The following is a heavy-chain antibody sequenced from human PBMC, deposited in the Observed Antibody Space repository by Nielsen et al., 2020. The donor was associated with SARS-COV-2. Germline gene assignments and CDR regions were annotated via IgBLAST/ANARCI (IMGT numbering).Heavy chain of an antibody. CDR1: GFTFNIYA. V-gene: IGHV3-23*01. D-gene: IGHD3-10*02. CDR2: VSASGGST. CDR3: AKDGVVRGDALDL. J-gene: IGHJ3*01. Sequence: GGSLRLSCAASGFTFNIYAMAWVRRAPGRGLQWVTGVSASGGSTYYTDSVKGRFSISRDNSKNTLFLQMHSLRVEDTALYYCAKDGVVRGDALDLWGHGTMVTVSS.